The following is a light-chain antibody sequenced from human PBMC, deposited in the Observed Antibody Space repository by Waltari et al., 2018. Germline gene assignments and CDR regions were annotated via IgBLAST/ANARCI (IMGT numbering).Light chain of an antibody. Sequence: DIQMTQSPSYLSASVGDRVPITCRASQGISNDLGWFQQKPGKAPKRLISAASRLQNGAPSTFCGSGAEAEFAHTISRLPPEDFAAYDCRQHHNYPRTFGPATKVDIK. CDR2: AAS. V-gene: IGKV1-17*01. CDR1: QGISND. CDR3: RQHHNYPRT. J-gene: IGKJ3*01.